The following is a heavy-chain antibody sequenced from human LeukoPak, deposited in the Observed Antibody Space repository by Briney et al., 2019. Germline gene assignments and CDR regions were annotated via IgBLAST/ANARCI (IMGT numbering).Heavy chain of an antibody. CDR2: IKQDGSEK. V-gene: IGHV3-7*01. CDR3: ANTPAAGTDDAFDI. J-gene: IGHJ3*02. Sequence: GGSLRLSCAASGFTFSSYWMSWVRQAPGKGLEWVANIKQDGSEKYYVDSVKGRFTISRDNAKNSLYLQMNSLRAEDTAVYYCANTPAAGTDDAFDIWGQGTMVTVSS. D-gene: IGHD6-13*01. CDR1: GFTFSSYW.